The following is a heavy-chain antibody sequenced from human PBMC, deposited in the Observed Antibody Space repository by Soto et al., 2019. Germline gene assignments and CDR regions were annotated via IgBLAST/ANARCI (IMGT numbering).Heavy chain of an antibody. Sequence: ASVKVSCKASGYTFTNYVISWVRQAPGQGLEWMGWISAYNGNTNYAQNLQGRITMTTDTSTSTAYMELRSLRSDDTAVYYCVRQDVVVGSRDYYGMDVWGQGTTVTVSS. J-gene: IGHJ6*02. CDR2: ISAYNGNT. CDR3: VRQDVVVGSRDYYGMDV. D-gene: IGHD2-15*01. V-gene: IGHV1-18*04. CDR1: GYTFTNYV.